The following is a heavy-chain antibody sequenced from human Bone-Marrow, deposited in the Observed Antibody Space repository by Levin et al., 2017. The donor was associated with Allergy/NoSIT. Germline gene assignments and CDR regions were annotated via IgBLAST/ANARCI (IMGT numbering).Heavy chain of an antibody. CDR3: ATDGAVSGSGSFFDS. J-gene: IGHJ4*02. Sequence: GGSLRLSCAASGFLFSSNGMHWVRQAPGKGLEWLAIISYSGSNKYYADSVKGRFTISRDNSRNTLYLQMNSLTTEDTAVYYCATDGAVSGSGSFFDSWGQGTLVTVSS. V-gene: IGHV3-30*03. D-gene: IGHD3-10*01. CDR2: ISYSGSNK. CDR1: GFLFSSNG.